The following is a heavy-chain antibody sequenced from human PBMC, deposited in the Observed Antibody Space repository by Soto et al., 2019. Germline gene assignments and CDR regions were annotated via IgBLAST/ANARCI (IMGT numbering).Heavy chain of an antibody. Sequence: XGSLRLSCAASGFTFSSYAMSWVRQAPGKGLEWVSAISGSGGSTYYADSVKGRFTISRDNSKNTLYLQMNSLRAEDTAVYYCAARANDYGDRPDLLLFDYWGQGTLVTVSS. V-gene: IGHV3-23*01. CDR1: GFTFSSYA. CDR2: ISGSGGST. CDR3: AARANDYGDRPDLLLFDY. J-gene: IGHJ4*02. D-gene: IGHD4-17*01.